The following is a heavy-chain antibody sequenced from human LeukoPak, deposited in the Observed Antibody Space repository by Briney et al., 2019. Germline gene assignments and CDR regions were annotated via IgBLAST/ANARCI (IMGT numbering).Heavy chain of an antibody. V-gene: IGHV3-66*01. Sequence: GGSLRLSCAASGFTVSSNYMSWVCQAPGKGPEWVSGLYSGGGTYYADSVKGRFDISRDNSKNTLYLQMNSLRAEDTAVYYCARDWVQYDLPRYSDCWGQGALVTVSS. CDR3: ARDWVQYDLPRYSDC. CDR1: GFTVSSNY. J-gene: IGHJ4*02. D-gene: IGHD2-8*01. CDR2: LYSGGGT.